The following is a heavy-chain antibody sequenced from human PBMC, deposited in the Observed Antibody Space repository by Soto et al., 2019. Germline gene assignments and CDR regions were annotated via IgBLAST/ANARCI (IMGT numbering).Heavy chain of an antibody. CDR2: ISAYNGKR. J-gene: IGHJ3*02. V-gene: IGHV1-18*01. Sequence: QGQLLQSGDEVKTPGASVRVSCRASGYPFTSYGISWVRQAPGQGLEWVAWISAYNGKRDTAQKFQGRVTMTLYTATDTAHMGLEDLTSADTAVYYCARGRIVASRHDAFEMWGQGTKVTVSS. CDR3: ARGRIVASRHDAFEM. CDR1: GYPFTSYG. D-gene: IGHD5-12*01.